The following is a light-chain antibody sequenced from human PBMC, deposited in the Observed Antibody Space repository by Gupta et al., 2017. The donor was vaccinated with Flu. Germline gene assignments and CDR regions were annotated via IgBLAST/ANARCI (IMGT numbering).Light chain of an antibody. CDR2: GAS. Sequence: EIVMTQSPATLSLSPGERATLSCRASQSISTYLAWYQQKPGQAPRLLIYGASAKATDIPARFRGSGSGTEFTLTISSLQSEDFAFYYCQQYIDRPRTFGQGTRVEMK. J-gene: IGKJ1*01. CDR1: QSISTY. CDR3: QQYIDRPRT. V-gene: IGKV3-15*01.